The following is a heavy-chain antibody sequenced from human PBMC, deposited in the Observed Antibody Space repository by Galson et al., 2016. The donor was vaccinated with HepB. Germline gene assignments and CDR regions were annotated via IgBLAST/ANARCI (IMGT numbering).Heavy chain of an antibody. CDR1: GLTFSSYW. J-gene: IGHJ4*02. V-gene: IGHV3-74*01. D-gene: IGHD2-8*02. CDR3: ARLSLVVRGTIDY. Sequence: SLRLSCAASGLTFSSYWMHWVRQAPGKGLEWISHIKSDGGSTNYADSVKGRFIISRDNAKNTLYLQMNSLRAEDTAVYYCARLSLVVRGTIDYWGQGNLVNVSS. CDR2: IKSDGGST.